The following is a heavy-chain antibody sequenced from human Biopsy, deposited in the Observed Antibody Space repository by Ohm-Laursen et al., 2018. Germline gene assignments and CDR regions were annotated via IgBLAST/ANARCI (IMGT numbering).Heavy chain of an antibody. V-gene: IGHV4-59*01. CDR2: MYYSGST. CDR3: VRGRSPATY. CDR1: GGSLNFYY. Sequence: SETLSLTCTVSGGSLNFYYWSWIRQPPGKGLEWIGYMYYSGSTKYSPSLKNRVTVSFDTSRNQFSLKLTSMTPADTAVYYCVRGRSPATYRGQGALVIVSS. J-gene: IGHJ4*02. D-gene: IGHD3-16*01.